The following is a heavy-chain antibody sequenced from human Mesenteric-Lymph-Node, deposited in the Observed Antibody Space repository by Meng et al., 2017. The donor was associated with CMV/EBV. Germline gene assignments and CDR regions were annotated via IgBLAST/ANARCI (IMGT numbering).Heavy chain of an antibody. J-gene: IGHJ6*02. D-gene: IGHD3-3*01. CDR3: ARGLFPRSTIFGVVLRAYYGMDV. V-gene: IGHV1-69*10. CDR1: GGTFSSYA. Sequence: SVQVSCKASGGTFSSYAISWVRQAPGQGLEWMGGIIPILGIANYAQKFQGRVTITADKSTSTAYMELSSLRSEDTAVYYCARGLFPRSTIFGVVLRAYYGMDVWGQGTTVTVSS. CDR2: IIPILGIA.